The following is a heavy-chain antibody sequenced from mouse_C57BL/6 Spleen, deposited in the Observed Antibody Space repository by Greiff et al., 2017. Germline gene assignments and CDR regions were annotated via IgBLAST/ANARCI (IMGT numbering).Heavy chain of an antibody. Sequence: QVQLQQPGTELVTPGASVKLSCTASGYTFTSYWMHWVKQRPGQGLEWIGNITTSNGGPNYNEKFKSKATLTVDTSSSKAYMQVSSLTSEESAVYDCARRGCLLRAMDYWGQGTSVTVSS. V-gene: IGHV1-53*01. CDR2: ITTSNGGP. CDR3: ARRGCLLRAMDY. CDR1: GYTFTSYW. J-gene: IGHJ4*01. D-gene: IGHD2-3*01.